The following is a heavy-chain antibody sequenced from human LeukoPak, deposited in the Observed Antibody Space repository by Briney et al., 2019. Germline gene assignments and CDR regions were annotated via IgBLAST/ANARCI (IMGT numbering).Heavy chain of an antibody. CDR1: GYTFTRYT. D-gene: IGHD2-2*01. Sequence: ASVKVSCKASGYTFTRYTVHWVRQAPGQRLEWMGWINTDNGITKYSQEFQGRLTITRDTSASTAYMELSSLRSEDTAVYFCARDSFGTSRPSDYWGQGTLVTVSA. J-gene: IGHJ4*02. CDR2: INTDNGIT. V-gene: IGHV1-3*04. CDR3: ARDSFGTSRPSDY.